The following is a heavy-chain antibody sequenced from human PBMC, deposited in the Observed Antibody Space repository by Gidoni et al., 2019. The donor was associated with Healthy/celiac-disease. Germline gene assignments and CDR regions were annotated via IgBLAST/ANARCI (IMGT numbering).Heavy chain of an antibody. V-gene: IGHV3-23*01. Sequence: EVQLLESGGGLVQPGGSLRLSCAASGFTFSSYAMSWVRQAPGKGLEWVSAIRGRGGSTYYADSVKGRFTISRDNSKNTLYLQMNSLRAEDTAVYYCAKDRRLGYQLPWAFDIWGQGTMVTVSS. J-gene: IGHJ3*02. D-gene: IGHD2-2*01. CDR3: AKDRRLGYQLPWAFDI. CDR1: GFTFSSYA. CDR2: IRGRGGST.